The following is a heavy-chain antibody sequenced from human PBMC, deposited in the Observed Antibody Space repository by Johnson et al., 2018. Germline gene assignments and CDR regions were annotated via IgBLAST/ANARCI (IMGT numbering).Heavy chain of an antibody. D-gene: IGHD4/OR15-4a*01. J-gene: IGHJ6*02. V-gene: IGHV4-59*02. CDR2: IYHPGTT. CDR3: ARDTRTLVVPYGVDV. CDR1: GGSVSSSS. Sequence: QVQLQEAGPGLVKPSETLALTCTVSGGSVSSSSWKWIRQPPGKGLERIGYIYHPGTTNYNPSLTSRVTMSVDTAKNQFSLKLSPVTAADTAVYYCARDTRTLVVPYGVDVWGQGTTVTVSS.